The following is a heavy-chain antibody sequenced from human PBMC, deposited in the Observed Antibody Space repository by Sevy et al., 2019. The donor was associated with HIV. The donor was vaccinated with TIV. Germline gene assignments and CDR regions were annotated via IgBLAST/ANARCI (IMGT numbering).Heavy chain of an antibody. CDR3: AGVVVSSGNEYYYGMDV. CDR2: IYYSGNT. J-gene: IGHJ6*02. CDR1: GGSVRSGAYY. D-gene: IGHD2-21*01. V-gene: IGHV4-61*08. Sequence: SETLSLTCTVSGGSVRSGAYYWSWVRQPPGKGLESIGYIYYSGNTNYNPSLKSRATLSVDTSKNKFSLKLNSMTAADTAVYYCAGVVVSSGNEYYYGMDVWGQGTTVTVSS.